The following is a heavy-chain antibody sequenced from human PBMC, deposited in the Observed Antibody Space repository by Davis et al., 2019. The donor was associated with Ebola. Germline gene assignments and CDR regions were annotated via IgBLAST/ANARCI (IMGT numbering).Heavy chain of an antibody. V-gene: IGHV3-11*05. Sequence: PGGSLRLSCAASGFTFSDYYMSWIRQAPGKGMEWISYISSSSSYTNYADSVKGRFTISRDNSKNTLYLQMNSLRAEDTAVYYCAKDPPIAVAVHYYYYGMDVWGQGTTVTVSS. J-gene: IGHJ6*02. CDR2: ISSSSSYT. D-gene: IGHD6-19*01. CDR3: AKDPPIAVAVHYYYYGMDV. CDR1: GFTFSDYY.